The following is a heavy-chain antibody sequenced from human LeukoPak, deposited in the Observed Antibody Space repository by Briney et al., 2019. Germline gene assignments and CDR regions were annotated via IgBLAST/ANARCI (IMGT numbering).Heavy chain of an antibody. J-gene: IGHJ4*02. D-gene: IGHD1-20*01. CDR1: GFTFSSYE. V-gene: IGHV3-48*03. CDR3: ARVVQERYNWNYFDY. Sequence: PGGSLRLSCAASGFTFSSYEMNWVRQAPGKGLEWVSYISSSGSTIYYADSVKGRFTISRDNSKNTLYLQMNSLRAENTAVYYCARVVQERYNWNYFDYWGQGTLVTVSS. CDR2: ISSSGSTI.